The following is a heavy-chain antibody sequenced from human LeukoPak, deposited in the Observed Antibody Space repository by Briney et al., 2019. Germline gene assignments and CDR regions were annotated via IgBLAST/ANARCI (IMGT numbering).Heavy chain of an antibody. D-gene: IGHD3-3*01. J-gene: IGHJ4*02. CDR3: ASSPITIFGVVIEYYFDY. CDR1: GGTFSSYT. CDR2: IIPVFGTA. Sequence: SVKVSCKASGGTFSSYTINWVRQAPGQGLEWMGGIIPVFGTANYAQKFQGRVTITTDESTSTAYMELSSLRSEDTAVYYCASSPITIFGVVIEYYFDYWGQGTLVTVSS. V-gene: IGHV1-69*05.